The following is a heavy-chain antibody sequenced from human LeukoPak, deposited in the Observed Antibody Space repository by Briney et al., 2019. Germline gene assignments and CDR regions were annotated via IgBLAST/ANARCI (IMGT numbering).Heavy chain of an antibody. CDR3: AVSSGSDAFDI. CDR2: INHSGST. V-gene: IGHV4-34*01. J-gene: IGHJ3*02. Sequence: SETLSLTCAVYGGSFSGYYWSWIRQPPGKGLEWIGEINHSGSTNYNPSLKSRVTISVDRSKNQFSLKLSSVTAADTAVYYCAVSSGSDAFDIWGQGTMVTVSS. D-gene: IGHD3-22*01. CDR1: GGSFSGYY.